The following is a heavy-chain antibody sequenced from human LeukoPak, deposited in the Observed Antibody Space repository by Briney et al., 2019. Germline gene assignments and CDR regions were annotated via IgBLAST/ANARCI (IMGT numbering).Heavy chain of an antibody. J-gene: IGHJ4*02. CDR2: IRYDGSNK. Sequence: GESLRLSCAASGFTVSSNGMHWVRQAPGKGLEWVAFIRYDGSNKYYADSVKGRFTMSRDNSKNTLYLQMNSLRAEDTAVYYCAKDRLTTVVMGYLDYWGQGTLVTVSS. CDR1: GFTVSSNG. V-gene: IGHV3-30*02. D-gene: IGHD4-23*01. CDR3: AKDRLTTVVMGYLDY.